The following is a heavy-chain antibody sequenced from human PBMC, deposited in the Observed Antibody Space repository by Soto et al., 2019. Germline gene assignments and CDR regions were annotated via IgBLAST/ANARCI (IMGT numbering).Heavy chain of an antibody. CDR3: ATSKGYGYRDYFDY. V-gene: IGHV4-59*01. CDR1: GGSISSYY. Sequence: KTSETLSLTCTVSGGSISSYYWSWIRQPPGKGLEWIGYIYYSGSANYNPSLKSRVTISVDTSKNQFSLKLSSVTAADTAVYYCATSKGYGYRDYFDYWGQGTLVTVSS. D-gene: IGHD5-18*01. CDR2: IYYSGSA. J-gene: IGHJ4*02.